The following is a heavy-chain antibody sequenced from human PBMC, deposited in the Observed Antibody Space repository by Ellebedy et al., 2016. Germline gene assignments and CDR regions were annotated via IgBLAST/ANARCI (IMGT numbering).Heavy chain of an antibody. CDR2: IYYTGTT. CDR3: ARTGGVSVVERPIDY. V-gene: IGHV4-59*01. CDR1: GGSISRYY. Sequence: SATLSLTCIVSGGSISRYYWSWIRQPPGRGLEWLGNIYYTGTTNYNPSLQRRVTRALDTSKNQFSLRLTSVTAADTAVYYCARTGGVSVVERPIDYWGRGTLVTVSS. J-gene: IGHJ4*02. D-gene: IGHD5/OR15-5a*01.